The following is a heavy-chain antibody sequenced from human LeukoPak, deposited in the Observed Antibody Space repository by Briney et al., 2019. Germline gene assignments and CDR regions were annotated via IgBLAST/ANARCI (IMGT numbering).Heavy chain of an antibody. V-gene: IGHV1-69*13. CDR2: IIPIFGTA. J-gene: IGHJ4*02. D-gene: IGHD3-22*01. Sequence: GASVKVSCKASGGTFSSYAISWVRQAPGQGLEWMGGIIPIFGTANYAQKFQGRVTITADESTSTAYMELSSLRSEDTAVYYCARVGDSSGYYHFTPLLGFDYWGQGTLVTVSS. CDR1: GGTFSSYA. CDR3: ARVGDSSGYYHFTPLLGFDY.